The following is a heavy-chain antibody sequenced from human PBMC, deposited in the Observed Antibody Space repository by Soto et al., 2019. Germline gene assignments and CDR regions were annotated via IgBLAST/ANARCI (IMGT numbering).Heavy chain of an antibody. J-gene: IGHJ6*03. CDR2: IVVGSGNT. D-gene: IGHD1-1*01. Sequence: QMQLVQSGPEVKKPGTSVKVSCKASGFTFTSSAMQWVRQARGQRLEWIGWIVVGSGNTNYAQKFQEGVTITMDMSTSTAYRELSSLRAEDTAVYYCVAPKLERRGEPYYYYCVDVWGKGTTVTVSS. CDR3: VAPKLERRGEPYYYYCVDV. CDR1: GFTFTSSA. V-gene: IGHV1-58*02.